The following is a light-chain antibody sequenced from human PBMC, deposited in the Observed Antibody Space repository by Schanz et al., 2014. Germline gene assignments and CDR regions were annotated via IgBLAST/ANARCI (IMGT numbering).Light chain of an antibody. J-gene: IGLJ3*02. V-gene: IGLV1-51*01. CDR3: GTWDGSLSTWV. Sequence: QSVLTQPPSMSAAPGQKVTISCSGSSSNIGNNYVSWYQQLPGAAPKLLIYDNNKRPSGFPDRFSGSKSGTSATLGITGLQTGDEADYYCGTWDGSLSTWVFGGGTKLTVL. CDR2: DNN. CDR1: SSNIGNNY.